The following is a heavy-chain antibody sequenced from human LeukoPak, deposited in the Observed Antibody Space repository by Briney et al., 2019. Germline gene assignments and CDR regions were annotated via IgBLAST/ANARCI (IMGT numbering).Heavy chain of an antibody. CDR2: ISAYNGNT. J-gene: IGHJ4*02. D-gene: IGHD1-26*01. V-gene: IGHV1-18*01. CDR1: GYTFTSYG. Sequence: GASVKVSCKASGYTFTSYGISWVRQAPGQGLEWMGWISAYNGNTNYAQKLQGRVTMTTDTSTSTAYMELRSLRSDDTAVYYCAREGLVGATSVYFDYWGQRTLVTISS. CDR3: AREGLVGATSVYFDY.